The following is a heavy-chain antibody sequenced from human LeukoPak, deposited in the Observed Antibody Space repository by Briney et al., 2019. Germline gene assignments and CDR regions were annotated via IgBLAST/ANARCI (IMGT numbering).Heavy chain of an antibody. CDR3: ARGGLTTYRDY. CDR1: GFTFSSYS. D-gene: IGHD4-17*01. Sequence: TGGSLRLSCAASGFTFSSYSMNWVRRAPGKGLEWVSSISSSSSYIYYADSVKGRFTISRDNAKNSLYLQMNSLRAEDTAVYYCARGGLTTYRDYWGQGTLVTVSS. CDR2: ISSSSSYI. V-gene: IGHV3-21*01. J-gene: IGHJ4*02.